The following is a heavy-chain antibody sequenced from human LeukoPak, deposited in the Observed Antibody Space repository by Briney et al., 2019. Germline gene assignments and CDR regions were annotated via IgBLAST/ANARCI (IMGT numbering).Heavy chain of an antibody. CDR1: GGSFSDYY. V-gene: IGHV4-34*01. CDR2: INHSGST. D-gene: IGHD2-15*01. J-gene: IGHJ3*02. Sequence: SETLSLTCAVYGGSFSDYYWSWIRQPPGKGLEWIGEINHSGSTNYNPSLKSRVTISVDTSKNQFSLKLSSVTAADTAVYYCARELYSSGDHDAFHIWGQGTMV. CDR3: ARELYSSGDHDAFHI.